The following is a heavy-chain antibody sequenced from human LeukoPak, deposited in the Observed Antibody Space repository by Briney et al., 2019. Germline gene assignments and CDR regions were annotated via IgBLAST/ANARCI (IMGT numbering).Heavy chain of an antibody. CDR3: ANRYCSGGSCSSY. J-gene: IGHJ4*02. D-gene: IGHD2-15*01. Sequence: PGGSLRLSCAASGFTFSDYAMSWVRQAPGKGLEWVSGISVSGGTTYYADSVEGRFTVSRDNSKNTLYLQMSSLKAEDTAVYYCANRYCSGGSCSSYWGQGTLVIVSS. CDR1: GFTFSDYA. CDR2: ISVSGGTT. V-gene: IGHV3-23*01.